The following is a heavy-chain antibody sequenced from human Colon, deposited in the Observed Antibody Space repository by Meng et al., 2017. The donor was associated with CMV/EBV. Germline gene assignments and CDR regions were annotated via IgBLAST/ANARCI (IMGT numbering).Heavy chain of an antibody. D-gene: IGHD3-22*01. V-gene: IGHV1-2*02. CDR1: GYTFTGYY. J-gene: IGHJ1*01. CDR2: INPNSGGT. Sequence: QVQLVQAGAEVKKPGASMKVSCKASGYTFTGYYMHWVRQAPGQGLEWMGWINPNSGGTNYAQKFQGRVTMTRDTSISTAYMELSRLRSDDTAVYYCATVSSGYYLYFQHWGQGTLVTVSS. CDR3: ATVSSGYYLYFQH.